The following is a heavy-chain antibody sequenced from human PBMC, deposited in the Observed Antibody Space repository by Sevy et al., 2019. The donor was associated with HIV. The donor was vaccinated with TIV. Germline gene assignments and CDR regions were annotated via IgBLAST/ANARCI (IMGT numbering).Heavy chain of an antibody. CDR3: ARMVSGGLRWELIKENAFDI. V-gene: IGHV3-30-3*01. CDR2: ISHGGSYE. Sequence: GGSLRLSCEASGFAFRDSAIHWVRQSPGKGLEWVALISHGGSYEYYVDSVKGRFTVSSDRSKNILYLKMDSLRAEDTALYYCARMVSGGLRWELIKENAFDIWGQGTAVTVSS. D-gene: IGHD4-17*01. J-gene: IGHJ3*02. CDR1: GFAFRDSA.